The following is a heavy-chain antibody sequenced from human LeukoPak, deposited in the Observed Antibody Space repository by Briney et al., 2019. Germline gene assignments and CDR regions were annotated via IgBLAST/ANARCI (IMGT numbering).Heavy chain of an antibody. D-gene: IGHD3-3*01. Sequence: GGSLRLSCAASGFTFSDYYMSWIRQAPGKGLEWVSYISSSGSTIYYADSVKGRFTISRDNAKNSLYLQMNSLRAEDTAVYYCARNTLYYDFRSGIFDYWGQGTLVTVSS. CDR3: ARNTLYYDFRSGIFDY. J-gene: IGHJ4*02. CDR1: GFTFSDYY. CDR2: ISSSGSTI. V-gene: IGHV3-11*01.